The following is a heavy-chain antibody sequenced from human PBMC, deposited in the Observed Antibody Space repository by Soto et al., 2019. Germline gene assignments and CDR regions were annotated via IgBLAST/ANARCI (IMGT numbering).Heavy chain of an antibody. Sequence: QVQLVQSGAEVKKPGASVKVSCKVSGYTLTELSMHWVRQAPGKGLEWMGSFDPEDGETIYAQKFQGRVTMTEDTSTDTAYMELSSLRSEDTAVYYCATENLSVGGRGSYSWFDPWGQGTLVTVSS. CDR1: GYTLTELS. CDR3: ATENLSVGGRGSYSWFDP. CDR2: FDPEDGET. D-gene: IGHD1-26*01. J-gene: IGHJ5*02. V-gene: IGHV1-24*01.